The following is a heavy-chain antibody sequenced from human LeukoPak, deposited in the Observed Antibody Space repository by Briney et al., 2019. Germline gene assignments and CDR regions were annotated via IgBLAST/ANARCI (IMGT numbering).Heavy chain of an antibody. D-gene: IGHD7-27*01. CDR3: ARNSASDWGFDY. V-gene: IGHV3-74*01. CDR1: GFTFSSYW. Sequence: PGGSLRLSCAASGFTFSSYWMHWVRQAPGKGLVWVSRINSDGSSTSYADSVKGRFTISRDNAKNTLYLQMNSLRAEDTAVYYCARNSASDWGFDYWGQGTLVTVSS. CDR2: INSDGSST. J-gene: IGHJ4*02.